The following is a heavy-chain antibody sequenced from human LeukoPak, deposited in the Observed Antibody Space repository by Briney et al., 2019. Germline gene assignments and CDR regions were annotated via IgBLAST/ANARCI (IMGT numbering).Heavy chain of an antibody. CDR2: ISSSSSYI. Sequence: GGSLRLSCAASGFTFSSYSMNWVRQAPGKGLEWVSSISSSSSYIYYADSVKGRFTISRGNAKNSLYLQMNSLRAEDTAVYYCARELSRLISGYYHYFDYWGQGTLVTVSS. CDR3: ARELSRLISGYYHYFDY. V-gene: IGHV3-21*01. CDR1: GFTFSSYS. D-gene: IGHD3-22*01. J-gene: IGHJ4*02.